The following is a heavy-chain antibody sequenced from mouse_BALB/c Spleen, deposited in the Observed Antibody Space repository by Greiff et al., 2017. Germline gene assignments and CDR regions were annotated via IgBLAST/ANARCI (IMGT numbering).Heavy chain of an antibody. CDR1: GFSLSTSGMG. D-gene: IGHD1-2*01. CDR2: IYWDDDK. V-gene: IGHV8-12*01. Sequence: QVQLKESGPGILQPSQTLSLTCSFSGFSLSTSGMGVSWIRQPSGKGLEWLAHIYWDDDKRYNPSLKSRLTISKDTSRNQVFLKITSVDTADTATYYCARRFPITTDWYFDVWGAGTTVTVSS. J-gene: IGHJ1*01. CDR3: ARRFPITTDWYFDV.